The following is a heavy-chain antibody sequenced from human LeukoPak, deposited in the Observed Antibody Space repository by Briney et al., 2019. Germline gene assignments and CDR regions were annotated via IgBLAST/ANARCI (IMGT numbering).Heavy chain of an antibody. CDR3: AKDIYGGSSFAWNLDY. CDR2: ISWNSGSI. V-gene: IGHV3-9*03. CDR1: GFTFDDYA. D-gene: IGHD2-15*01. Sequence: PGRSLRLSCAASGFTFDDYAMHWVRQAPGKGLEWVSGISWNSGSIMYADSVKGRFTISRDNAKNSLYLQMNSLRAEDMALYYCAKDIYGGSSFAWNLDYWGQGTLVTVSS. J-gene: IGHJ4*02.